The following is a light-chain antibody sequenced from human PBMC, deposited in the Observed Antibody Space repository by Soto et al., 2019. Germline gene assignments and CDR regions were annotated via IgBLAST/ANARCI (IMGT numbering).Light chain of an antibody. Sequence: QSALTQSASVSGSPGQSIIISCTGTSSDVGGYNYVSWYQQHPGKAPKLMTYDVSNRPSGVSNRFSGSKSGNTASLTISGLQAEDEADYYCSSYSTSTTLVFGTGTKVTVL. CDR2: DVS. CDR1: SSDVGGYNY. V-gene: IGLV2-14*01. J-gene: IGLJ1*01. CDR3: SSYSTSTTLV.